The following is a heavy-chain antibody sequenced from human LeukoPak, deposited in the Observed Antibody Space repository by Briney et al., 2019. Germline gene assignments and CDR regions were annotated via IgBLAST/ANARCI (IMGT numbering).Heavy chain of an antibody. J-gene: IGHJ4*02. V-gene: IGHV3-64*01. CDR2: ISSNGGST. Sequence: GGSLRLPCAASGFTFSSYPMHWVRQAPGKGLEYVSAISSNGGSTYHANSVKGRFTISRDNSKNTLYLQMGSLRAEDMAVYYCARVQEVNYDFWSGYCDYWGQGTLVTVSS. D-gene: IGHD3-3*01. CDR3: ARVQEVNYDFWSGYCDY. CDR1: GFTFSSYP.